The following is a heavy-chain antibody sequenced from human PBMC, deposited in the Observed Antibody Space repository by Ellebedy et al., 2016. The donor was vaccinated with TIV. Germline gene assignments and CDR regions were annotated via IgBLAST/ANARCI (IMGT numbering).Heavy chain of an antibody. Sequence: GSLRLXCAVYGGSFSDYYWNWVRQPPGKGLEWIGEINHSGSTNSNPSLKSRVTISVDASKNQVSLKLTSVTAADTAVYYCARGYHYMDVWGKGTTVTVSS. CDR2: INHSGST. CDR3: ARGYHYMDV. CDR1: GGSFSDYY. V-gene: IGHV4-34*01. J-gene: IGHJ6*03.